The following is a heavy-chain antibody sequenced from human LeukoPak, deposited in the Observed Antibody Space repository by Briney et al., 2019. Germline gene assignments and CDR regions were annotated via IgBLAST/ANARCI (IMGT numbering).Heavy chain of an antibody. J-gene: IGHJ4*02. V-gene: IGHV3-74*01. CDR2: INGDGSST. D-gene: IGHD3-10*01. CDR3: ARDMYSMSSARGAY. Sequence: GGSLRLSCAASGFTLSDYWMHWVRQAPGKGLVWVARINGDGSSTTYVESVRGRFTISRDNAKKTLYLQMNSLRAEDAAVYYCARDMYSMSSARGAYWGQGALVTVSS. CDR1: GFTLSDYW.